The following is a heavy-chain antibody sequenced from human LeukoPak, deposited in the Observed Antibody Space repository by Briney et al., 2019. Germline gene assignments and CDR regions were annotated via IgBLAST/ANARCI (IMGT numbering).Heavy chain of an antibody. J-gene: IGHJ4*02. V-gene: IGHV3-30*02. Sequence: GGSLRLSCAASGFTFSRYGMPWVRQAPGKGLEWVAFIRYDGSNKYYADSVKGRFTISRDNSKNTLYLQMNSLRAEDTAVYYCAKNISGWLAYWGQGTLVTVSS. D-gene: IGHD6-19*01. CDR1: GFTFSRYG. CDR2: IRYDGSNK. CDR3: AKNISGWLAY.